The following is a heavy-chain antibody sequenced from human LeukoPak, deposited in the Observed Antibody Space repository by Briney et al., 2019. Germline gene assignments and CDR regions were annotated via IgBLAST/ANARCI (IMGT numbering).Heavy chain of an antibody. CDR2: IYDSGST. D-gene: IGHD3-22*01. V-gene: IGHV4-59*01. CDR3: ARSFTMMDAFDI. Sequence: PSETLSLTCTVSGGSISSYYWSWIRQPPGKGLEWIGYIYDSGSTNYNPSLKSRVTISVDTSKNQFSLKLSSVTAADTAVYYCARSFTMMDAFDIWGQGTMVTVSS. J-gene: IGHJ3*02. CDR1: GGSISSYY.